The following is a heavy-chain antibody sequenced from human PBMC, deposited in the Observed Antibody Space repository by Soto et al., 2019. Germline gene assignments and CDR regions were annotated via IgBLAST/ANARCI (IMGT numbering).Heavy chain of an antibody. J-gene: IGHJ4*02. V-gene: IGHV3-48*02. CDR1: GFTFSSYS. CDR2: ISTTSSSI. CDR3: ARKGVAFDY. Sequence: GGSLRLSCAASGFTFSSYSMNWVRQAPGKGLEWISYISTTSSSIYYADSVKGRFTISRDNAKNSLFLQMNSLRDEDTAIYYCARKGVAFDYWGQGALVTVSS. D-gene: IGHD3-3*01.